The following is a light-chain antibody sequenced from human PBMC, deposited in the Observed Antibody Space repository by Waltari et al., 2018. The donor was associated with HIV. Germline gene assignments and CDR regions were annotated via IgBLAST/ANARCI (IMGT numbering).Light chain of an antibody. CDR2: AAS. J-gene: IGKJ3*01. CDR3: QQSFRRVT. V-gene: IGKV1-39*01. Sequence: DIQMTQSPSSLSASLGDKVIITCRASQSISTYVNWYQPKPGRAPKLLIYAASTLQSGVPSRFTGAVSETDFTLTINGLQAEDFATYYCQQSFRRVTFGPGTKVYV. CDR1: QSISTY.